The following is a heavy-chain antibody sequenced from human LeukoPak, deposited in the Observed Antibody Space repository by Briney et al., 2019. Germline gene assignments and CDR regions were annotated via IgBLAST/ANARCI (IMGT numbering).Heavy chain of an antibody. CDR2: INPNSGGT. V-gene: IGHV1-2*02. CDR1: GYTFTGYY. CDR3: ARGYCSGGSCYSGDY. Sequence: ALVKVSCKASGYTFTGYYMHWVRQAPGQGLEWMGWINPNSGGTNYAQKFQGRVTMTRDTSISTAYMELSRLRSDDTAVYYCARGYCSGGSCYSGDYWGQGTLVTVSS. D-gene: IGHD2-15*01. J-gene: IGHJ4*02.